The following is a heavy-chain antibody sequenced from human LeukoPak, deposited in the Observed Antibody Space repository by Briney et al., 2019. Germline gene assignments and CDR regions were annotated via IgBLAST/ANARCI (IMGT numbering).Heavy chain of an antibody. V-gene: IGHV3-7*03. CDR3: ARDQYDTWSRRGNFDS. Sequence: GGSLRLSCVASGFTFGKYWMSWVRQAPGKGLEWVANIKLDGSKKNYVDSVKGRFTISRDNTKNSLYLQMNSLRAEDTAVFYCARDQYDTWSRRGNFDSWGQGTLVIVSS. D-gene: IGHD3-3*01. CDR1: GFTFGKYW. CDR2: IKLDGSKK. J-gene: IGHJ4*02.